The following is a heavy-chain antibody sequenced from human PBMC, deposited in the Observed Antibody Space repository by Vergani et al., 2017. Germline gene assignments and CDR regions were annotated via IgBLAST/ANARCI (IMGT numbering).Heavy chain of an antibody. J-gene: IGHJ6*02. CDR1: GFTFSNAW. V-gene: IGHV3-15*01. D-gene: IGHD5-18*01. Sequence: EVQLVESGGGLVKPGGSLRLSCAASGFTFSNAWMSWVRQAPGKGLEWVGRIKSKTDGGSTYYADSVKGRFTISRDNSKNTLYLQMNSLRAEDTAVYYCASRGSSYGYGYYYGMDVWGQGTTVTVSS. CDR3: ASRGSSYGYGYYYGMDV. CDR2: IKSKTDGGST.